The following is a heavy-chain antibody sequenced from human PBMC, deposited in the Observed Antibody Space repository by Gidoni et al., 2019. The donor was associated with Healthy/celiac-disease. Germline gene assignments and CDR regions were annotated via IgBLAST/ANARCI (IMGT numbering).Heavy chain of an antibody. V-gene: IGHV3-30-3*01. Sequence: QVQLVESGGGVVQPGRSLRLSCAASGFTFRSYAMHWVRQAPGKGLEWVAVISYDGSNKYYADSVKGRFTISRDNSKNTLYLQMNSLRAEDTAVYYCARSSGWRFGEFYYYYYGMDVWGQGTTVTVSS. D-gene: IGHD3-10*01. CDR2: ISYDGSNK. CDR1: GFTFRSYA. CDR3: ARSSGWRFGEFYYYYYGMDV. J-gene: IGHJ6*02.